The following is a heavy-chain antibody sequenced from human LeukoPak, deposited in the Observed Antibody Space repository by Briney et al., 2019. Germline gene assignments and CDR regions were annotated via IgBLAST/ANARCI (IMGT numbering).Heavy chain of an antibody. Sequence: GGSLRLSCAASGFTFSNYAMSWVRQAPGEGLEWVSTISGIGGSTYNADSVKGRFTISRDSSKNTLYLQMNSLRAEDTAVYYCAKEGCGSGSYCGGGVAWGQGTTVTVSS. V-gene: IGHV3-23*01. CDR3: AKEGCGSGSYCGGGVA. CDR2: ISGIGGST. J-gene: IGHJ6*02. CDR1: GFTFSNYA. D-gene: IGHD3-10*01.